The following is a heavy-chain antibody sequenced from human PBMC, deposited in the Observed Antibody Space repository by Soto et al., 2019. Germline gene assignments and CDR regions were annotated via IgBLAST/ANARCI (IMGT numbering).Heavy chain of an antibody. CDR2: IYHSGST. CDR1: GGSISSGGYS. Sequence: QLQLQESGSGLVKPSQTLSLTCAVSGGSISSGGYSWSWIRQPPGKGLEWIGYIYHSGSTYYNPSLKSRVTISVDRSKNQFSLKLSSVTAADTAVYYCARGECSGGSCYPVDYWGQGTLVTVSS. V-gene: IGHV4-30-2*01. D-gene: IGHD2-15*01. CDR3: ARGECSGGSCYPVDY. J-gene: IGHJ4*02.